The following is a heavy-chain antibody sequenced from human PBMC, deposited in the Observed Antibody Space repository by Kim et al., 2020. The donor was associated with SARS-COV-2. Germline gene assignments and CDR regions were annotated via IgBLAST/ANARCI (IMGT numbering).Heavy chain of an antibody. D-gene: IGHD5-12*01. V-gene: IGHV1-3*01. CDR2: INAGNGNT. J-gene: IGHJ3*02. CDR3: ARGGPGGRLRFRRDAFDI. CDR1: GYTFTSYA. Sequence: ASVKVSCKATGYTFTSYAMHWVRQAPGQRLEWMGWINAGNGNTKYSQKFQGRVTITRDTSASTAYMELSSLRSEDTAVYYCARGGPGGRLRFRRDAFDIWGQGTMVTVSS.